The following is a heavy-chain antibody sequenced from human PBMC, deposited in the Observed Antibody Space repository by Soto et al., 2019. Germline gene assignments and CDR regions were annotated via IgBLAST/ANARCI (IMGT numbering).Heavy chain of an antibody. CDR1: GYTFTSYY. Sequence: GASVKVSCKASGYTFTSYYMHWVRQAPGQGLEWMGIINPSGGSTSYAQKFQGRVTMTRDTSTSTVYMELSSLRSEDTAVYYCARMAPLRTPPRYFDYWGQGTLVTVSS. V-gene: IGHV1-46*03. D-gene: IGHD3-16*01. CDR3: ARMAPLRTPPRYFDY. CDR2: INPSGGST. J-gene: IGHJ4*02.